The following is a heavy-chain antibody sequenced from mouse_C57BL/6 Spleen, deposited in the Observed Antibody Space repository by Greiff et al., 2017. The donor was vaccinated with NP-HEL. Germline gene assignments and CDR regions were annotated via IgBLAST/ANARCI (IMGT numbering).Heavy chain of an antibody. CDR3: AREGGYYGTKFAY. D-gene: IGHD1-1*01. J-gene: IGHJ3*01. CDR2: IHPNSGST. Sequence: QVQLQQPGAELVKPGASVKLSCKASGYTFTSYWMHWVKQRPGQGLEWIGMIHPNSGSTNYNEKFKSKATLTVDKSSSTAYMQLSSLTSEDSAVYYCAREGGYYGTKFAYCGQGTLVTVSA. CDR1: GYTFTSYW. V-gene: IGHV1-64*01.